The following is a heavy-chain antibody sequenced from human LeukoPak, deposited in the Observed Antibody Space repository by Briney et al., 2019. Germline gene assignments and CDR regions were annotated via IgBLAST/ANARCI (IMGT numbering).Heavy chain of an antibody. CDR1: GFTFSSYG. Sequence: GGSLRLSCAASGFTFSSYGMHWVRQAPGKGLEWVAFIRYDGSNKYYADSVKGRFTISRDNSKNTLYLQMNSLRAEDTAVYYCAKDNSVWGSYPYYFDYWGQGTLVTVSS. J-gene: IGHJ4*02. CDR3: AKDNSVWGSYPYYFDY. V-gene: IGHV3-30*02. CDR2: IRYDGSNK. D-gene: IGHD3-16*01.